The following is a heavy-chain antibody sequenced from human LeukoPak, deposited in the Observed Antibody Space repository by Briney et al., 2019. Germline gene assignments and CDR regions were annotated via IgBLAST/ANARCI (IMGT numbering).Heavy chain of an antibody. CDR2: ISASGGST. J-gene: IGHJ4*02. CDR3: AKGLVPAAIRVVDY. CDR1: GFTFSSYA. Sequence: GGSLRLSCAASGFTFSSYAMSWVRQAPGKGLEWVSAISASGGSTYYADSVKGRFTISRDNSQNTLYLQVNSLRAEDTAVYYCAKGLVPAAIRVVDYWGQGPWSPSPQ. D-gene: IGHD2-2*01. V-gene: IGHV3-23*01.